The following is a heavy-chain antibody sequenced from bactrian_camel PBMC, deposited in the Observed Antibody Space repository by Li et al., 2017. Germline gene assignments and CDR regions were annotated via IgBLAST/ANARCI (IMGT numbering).Heavy chain of an antibody. D-gene: IGHD5*01. J-gene: IGHJ4*01. V-gene: IGHV3S53*01. Sequence: QVQLVESGGGSVQAGGSLRLSCAASGHTYSTNCMAWFRQAPGKERELVSSIGSDDSIKYADSVKGRFTVSQDSTKSTLILQMNTLKTEDTAVYYCAILTGLGLPGGEGCTPEFWGQGTQVTVS. CDR3: AILTGLGLPGGEGCTPEF. CDR2: IGSDDSI. CDR1: GHTYSTNC.